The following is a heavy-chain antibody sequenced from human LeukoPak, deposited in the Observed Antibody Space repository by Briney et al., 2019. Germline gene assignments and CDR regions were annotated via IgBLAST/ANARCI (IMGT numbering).Heavy chain of an antibody. CDR3: AKDTGSGWDFDS. J-gene: IGHJ4*02. CDR1: GFTFGGFA. CDR2: VTGGGTT. D-gene: IGHD6-19*01. Sequence: PGASLRLSCAASGFTFGGFAMHWVRQAPVRGLERVSLVTGGGTTYYADSVRGRFTISRDNSKNSLYLQMNTLRTEDTAFYYCAKDTGSGWDFDSWGQGTLVTVSS. V-gene: IGHV3-43*02.